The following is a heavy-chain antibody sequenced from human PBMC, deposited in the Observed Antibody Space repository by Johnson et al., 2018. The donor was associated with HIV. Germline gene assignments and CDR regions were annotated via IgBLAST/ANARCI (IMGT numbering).Heavy chain of an antibody. Sequence: VQLVESGGGLVQPGGSLRLSCAASGFTVSSNYMSWVRQAPGKGLEWVSGISWNSGSIGYADSVKGRFTISRDNAKNSLYLQMNSLRAEDTAVYYCAKDLDSSSWGAFDIWGQGTMVTVSS. D-gene: IGHD6-6*01. J-gene: IGHJ3*02. V-gene: IGHV3-9*01. CDR3: AKDLDSSSWGAFDI. CDR2: ISWNSGSI. CDR1: GFTVSSNY.